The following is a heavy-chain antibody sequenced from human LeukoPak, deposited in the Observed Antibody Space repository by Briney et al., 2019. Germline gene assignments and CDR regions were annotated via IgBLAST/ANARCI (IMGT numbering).Heavy chain of an antibody. V-gene: IGHV1-2*02. J-gene: IGHJ6*04. CDR3: AREDDDLMDV. CDR2: INSNSGVT. CDR1: GYTFTDYY. Sequence: GASVKVSCKASGYTFTDYYIHWMRQAPGQGLEWMGWINSNSGVTKYALKFQDRVTMTRDTSISTAYMELNRLKFDDTAVYYCAREDDDLMDVWGEGTTVTVSS. D-gene: IGHD3-3*01.